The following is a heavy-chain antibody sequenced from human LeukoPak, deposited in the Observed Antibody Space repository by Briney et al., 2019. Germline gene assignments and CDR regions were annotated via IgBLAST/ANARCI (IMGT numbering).Heavy chain of an antibody. J-gene: IGHJ4*02. V-gene: IGHV4-39*01. CDR1: GGSISSSSYY. CDR3: ARLWRAAIDY. Sequence: SETLSLTCTVSGGSISSSSYYWGWIRQPPGKGLEWIGSFYYSGGTYYNPSLKSRVTISADTSKNQFSLKLSSVTAADTAVYYCARLWRAAIDYGGQGILVTVSS. D-gene: IGHD1-1*01. CDR2: FYYSGGT.